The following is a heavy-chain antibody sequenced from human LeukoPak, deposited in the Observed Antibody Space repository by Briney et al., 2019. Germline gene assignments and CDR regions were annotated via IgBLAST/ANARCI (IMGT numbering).Heavy chain of an antibody. CDR2: IYYSGST. D-gene: IGHD3-3*01. J-gene: IGHJ4*02. CDR1: GGSISSSSYY. Sequence: SETLSLTCTVSGGSISSSSYYWGWIRQPPGKGLEWIGSIYYSGSTYYNPSLKSRVTISVDTSKNQFSLKLSSVTAADTAVYYCARCYYDFWSGYPDYWGQGTLVTVSS. CDR3: ARCYYDFWSGYPDY. V-gene: IGHV4-39*01.